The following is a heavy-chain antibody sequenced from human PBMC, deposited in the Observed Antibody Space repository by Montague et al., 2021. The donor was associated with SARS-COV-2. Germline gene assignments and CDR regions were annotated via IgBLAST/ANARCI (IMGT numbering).Heavy chain of an antibody. V-gene: IGHV4-59*01. CDR1: GGSISSYY. Sequence: SETLSLTCTVSGGSISSYYWSWIRQPPGKGLEWIGYIYYSGSTNXNPSLKSRVTISVDTFKNQFSLKLSSATAADTAVYYCARALYCSGGSCYPNWFDPWGQGTLVTVSS. J-gene: IGHJ5*02. D-gene: IGHD2-15*01. CDR2: IYYSGST. CDR3: ARALYCSGGSCYPNWFDP.